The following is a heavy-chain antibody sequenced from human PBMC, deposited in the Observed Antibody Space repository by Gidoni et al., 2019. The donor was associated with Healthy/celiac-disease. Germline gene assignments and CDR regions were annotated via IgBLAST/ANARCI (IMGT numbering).Heavy chain of an antibody. V-gene: IGHV3-64*01. CDR3: ARVGSSGWYYFDY. Sequence: EVQLVVSGGGLVQPGGSLRLSCAASGFTFSSYAMHWVRQAPGKGLEYVSAISSNGGSTYYANSVKGRFTISRDNSKNTLYLQMGSLRAEDMAVYYCARVGSSGWYYFDYWGQGTLVTVSS. CDR2: ISSNGGST. J-gene: IGHJ4*02. CDR1: GFTFSSYA. D-gene: IGHD6-19*01.